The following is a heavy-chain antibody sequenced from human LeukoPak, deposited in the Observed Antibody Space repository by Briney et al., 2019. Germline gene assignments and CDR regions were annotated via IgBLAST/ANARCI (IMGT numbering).Heavy chain of an antibody. J-gene: IGHJ4*02. CDR3: ATTLGGYYGSDSYYPFDY. CDR2: INQDGRKK. Sequence: PGGSLRLSCAASGFTFSRYWMSWVRQAPGKGLERVANINQDGRKKYYVDSVKGRFTISRDNAKSSLYLQMDSLRAEDTAVYYCATTLGGYYGSDSYYPFDYWGKGTLVTVSS. D-gene: IGHD3-10*01. CDR1: GFTFSRYW. V-gene: IGHV3-7*01.